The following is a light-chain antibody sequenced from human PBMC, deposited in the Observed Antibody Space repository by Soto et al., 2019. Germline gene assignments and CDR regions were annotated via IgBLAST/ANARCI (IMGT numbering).Light chain of an antibody. J-gene: IGLJ3*02. CDR2: VVS. CDR1: SSDVGGYNY. V-gene: IGLV2-14*01. CDR3: TSYTTSTTWV. Sequence: QSVLTQPASVSGSPGQSIAISCTGTSSDVGGYNYVSWHQQHPGKAPKVLISVVSNRPSGVSNRFSGSKSGNTASLTISGLQAEDEADYYCTSYTTSTTWVFGGGTKVTVL.